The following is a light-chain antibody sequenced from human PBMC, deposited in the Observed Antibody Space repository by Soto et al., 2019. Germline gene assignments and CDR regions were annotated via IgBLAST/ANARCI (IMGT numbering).Light chain of an antibody. Sequence: EIVLTQSPGTLSLSPGERATLSCRASQSVSGSLVWYQQKPGQAPRLLIYGASSRATGIPDRFSGSGSGTDFTLTISRLEPEDFAVYYCQQYGSSPLTFGGGTKVEIK. CDR1: QSVSGS. J-gene: IGKJ4*01. CDR3: QQYGSSPLT. V-gene: IGKV3-20*01. CDR2: GAS.